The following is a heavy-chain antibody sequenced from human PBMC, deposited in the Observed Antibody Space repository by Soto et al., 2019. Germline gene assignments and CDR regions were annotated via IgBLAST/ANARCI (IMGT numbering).Heavy chain of an antibody. J-gene: IGHJ4*02. CDR1: GASMNNYY. D-gene: IGHD3-16*01. V-gene: IGHV4-59*01. Sequence: QVQLQESGPGLVKPSETLSIICTVSGASMNNYYGSWIRQPPGKGLEYIGYIYYSGSADYHPSLRSRVAMSVDTSNSQFTLKLRSVTAADTAVYYCARSGHSFGGVVWGQGILVTVSS. CDR3: ARSGHSFGGVV. CDR2: IYYSGSA.